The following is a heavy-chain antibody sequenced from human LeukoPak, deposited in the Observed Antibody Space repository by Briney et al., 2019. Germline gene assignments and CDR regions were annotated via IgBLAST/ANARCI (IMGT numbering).Heavy chain of an antibody. Sequence: SVKVSCKASGGTFSSYAISWVRQAPGQGLEWMGRIIPIFGTANCAQKFQGRVTITTDESTSTAYMELSSLRSEDTAVYYCASPTPYYDSSAYILWGQGTLVTVSS. V-gene: IGHV1-69*05. CDR1: GGTFSSYA. D-gene: IGHD3-22*01. J-gene: IGHJ4*02. CDR3: ASPTPYYDSSAYIL. CDR2: IIPIFGTA.